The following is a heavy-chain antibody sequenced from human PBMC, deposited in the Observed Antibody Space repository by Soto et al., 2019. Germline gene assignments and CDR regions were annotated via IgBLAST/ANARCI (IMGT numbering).Heavy chain of an antibody. CDR2: ISGYNDNT. J-gene: IGHJ4*02. V-gene: IGHV1-18*01. D-gene: IGHD6-13*01. Sequence: EASVKVSCKASGCSFIGYNIIWVRQAPGQGLEWMGWISGYNDNTNYAQKFQGRVTLTTDTSTSTAYMEVRSLMADDTAVYYCGRGGLYGSSWYSVDSWGQGTLVTVSS. CDR1: GCSFIGYN. CDR3: GRGGLYGSSWYSVDS.